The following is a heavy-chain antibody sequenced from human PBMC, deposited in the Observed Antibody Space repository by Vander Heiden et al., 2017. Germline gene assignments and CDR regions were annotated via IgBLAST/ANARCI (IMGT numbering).Heavy chain of an antibody. CDR1: GCPFSDYG. J-gene: IGHJ2*01. CDR3: AKSSFTQWYFDL. CDR2: ISYDGSGT. V-gene: IGHV3-30*18. Sequence: QVQLVESGGGVVQPGWSLRLSCAASGCPFSDYGIPWVRQAPGKGLDWVAVISYDGSGTKYADSVKGRFSISRDNSKSTVYLQMTSLRAEDTALYYCAKSSFTQWYFDLWGRGTLVTVSS. D-gene: IGHD6-6*01.